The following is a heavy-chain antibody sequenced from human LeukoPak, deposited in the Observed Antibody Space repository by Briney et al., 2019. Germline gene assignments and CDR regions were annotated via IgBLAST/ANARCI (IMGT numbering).Heavy chain of an antibody. CDR2: IYYSGST. CDR3: ARDHNWNYSRRGRNWFDP. CDR1: GGSISSGSYY. V-gene: IGHV4-39*07. D-gene: IGHD1-7*01. Sequence: SETLSLTCTVSGGSISSGSYYWSWIRQPPGKGLEWIGSIYYSGSTYYNPSLKSRVTISVDTSKNQFSLKLSSVTAADTAVYYCARDHNWNYSRRGRNWFDPWGQGTLVTVSS. J-gene: IGHJ5*02.